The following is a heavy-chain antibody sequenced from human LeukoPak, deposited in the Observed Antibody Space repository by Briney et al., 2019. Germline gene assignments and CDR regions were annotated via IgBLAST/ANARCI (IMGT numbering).Heavy chain of an antibody. CDR1: GFTFSSYG. CDR3: AKDLKNYYDSSGYVDY. D-gene: IGHD3-22*01. CDR2: ISDDGSNK. J-gene: IGHJ4*02. V-gene: IGHV3-30*18. Sequence: PGGSLRLSCAASGFTFSSYGMHWVRQAPGKGLEWVAAISDDGSNKYYADSVKGRFTISRDNSKNTVYLQMNSLRAEDTAVYYCAKDLKNYYDSSGYVDYWGQGTLVTVSS.